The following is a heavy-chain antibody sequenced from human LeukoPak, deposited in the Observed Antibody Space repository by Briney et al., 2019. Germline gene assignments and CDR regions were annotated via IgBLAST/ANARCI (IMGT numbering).Heavy chain of an antibody. CDR1: SDSISSYY. J-gene: IGHJ3*01. Sequence: SETLSLTCTVSSDSISSYYWSWIRQPAGKGLEWIGRIYTSGGTNYNPSLKSRVTISVDSSKNHFSLRLSSVTAADTAVYYCARDSGYSVFDAFDLWGQGTMVTVSS. D-gene: IGHD3-10*01. CDR2: IYTSGGT. CDR3: ARDSGYSVFDAFDL. V-gene: IGHV4-4*07.